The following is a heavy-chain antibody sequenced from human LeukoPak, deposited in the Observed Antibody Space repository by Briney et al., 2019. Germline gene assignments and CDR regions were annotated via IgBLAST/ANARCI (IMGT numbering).Heavy chain of an antibody. J-gene: IGHJ4*02. D-gene: IGHD3-22*01. Sequence: GDSLKISCKGSGYKFTSYWIGWVRQMPGKGLEWMGIIYPDDYNSRYTPSFQGQVTMSADKSISTAYLQWSSLKASDTAMYYCARLTAGDTSGYYYGVYWGQGTLVTVSS. CDR2: IYPDDYNS. V-gene: IGHV5-51*01. CDR3: ARLTAGDTSGYYYGVY. CDR1: GYKFTSYW.